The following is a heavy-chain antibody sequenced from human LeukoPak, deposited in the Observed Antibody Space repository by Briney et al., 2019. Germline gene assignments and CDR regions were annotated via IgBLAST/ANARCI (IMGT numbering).Heavy chain of an antibody. J-gene: IGHJ2*01. Sequence: SETLSLTCTVSGGSTSSYYWSWIRQPPGKGLEWIGYIYYSGSTNYNPSLKSRVTISVDTSKNQFSLKLSSVTAADTAVYYCARGVWSYIWYFDLWGRGTLVTVSS. CDR1: GGSTSSYY. CDR2: IYYSGST. CDR3: ARGVWSYIWYFDL. D-gene: IGHD2-8*01. V-gene: IGHV4-59*01.